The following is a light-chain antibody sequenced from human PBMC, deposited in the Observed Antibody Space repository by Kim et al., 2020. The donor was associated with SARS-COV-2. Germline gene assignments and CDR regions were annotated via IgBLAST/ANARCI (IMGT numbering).Light chain of an antibody. Sequence: SITLSCTGTSSDVGSYNLVSWYQQHPGKAPNLMIYEVSKRPSGVSNRFSGSKSGNTASLTISGLQAEDEADYYCCSYAGSSTFVVVFGGGTQLTVL. CDR2: EVS. CDR3: CSYAGSSTFVVV. V-gene: IGLV2-23*02. J-gene: IGLJ2*01. CDR1: SSDVGSYNL.